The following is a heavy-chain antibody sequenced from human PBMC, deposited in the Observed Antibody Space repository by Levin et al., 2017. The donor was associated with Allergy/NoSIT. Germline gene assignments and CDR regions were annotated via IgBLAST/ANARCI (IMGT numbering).Heavy chain of an antibody. V-gene: IGHV1-2*06. D-gene: IGHD6-13*01. J-gene: IGHJ5*02. CDR3: ARETIAAPPHDWFDT. CDR2: LNPNTGGT. CDR1: GFTFTIYD. Sequence: ASVKVSCKASGFTFTIYDIHWVRQAPGQGLEWVGRLNPNTGGTDSAQKFMGRVTMTRDTSTTTAFMELTRLRPDDTAIYFCARETIAAPPHDWFDTWGQGSLVTVSS.